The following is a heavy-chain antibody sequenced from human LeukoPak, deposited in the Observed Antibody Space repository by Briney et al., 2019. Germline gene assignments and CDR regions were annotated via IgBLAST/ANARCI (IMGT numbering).Heavy chain of an antibody. CDR3: AKAENGLDY. D-gene: IGHD2-8*01. J-gene: IGHJ4*02. CDR1: GFTFSSSV. V-gene: IGHV3-23*01. CDR2: ITGSGGST. Sequence: GRSLRLSCAASGFTFSSSVMSWVRQAPGKGLEWVSSITGSGGSTYYADSVKGRFSISRDNSKNTLYLQMNSLRAEDTAVYYCAKAENGLDYWGQGTLVTVSS.